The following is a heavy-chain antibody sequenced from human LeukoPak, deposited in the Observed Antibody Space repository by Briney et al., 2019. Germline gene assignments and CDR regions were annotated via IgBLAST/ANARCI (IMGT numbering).Heavy chain of an antibody. V-gene: IGHV4-59*02. CDR3: ARDPSLGYRYFDL. CDR2: IYYSGST. Sequence: QVQLQESGPGLVKPSETLALTCLVSGGSVSSYYWSWIRQPPGKGLAWFGYIYYSGSTNYNPSLKSRVTISIDTSKNQFSLNLTSVTAADTAVYYCARDPSLGYRYFDLWGRGTLVTVSS. CDR1: GGSVSSYY. J-gene: IGHJ2*01. D-gene: IGHD1-26*01.